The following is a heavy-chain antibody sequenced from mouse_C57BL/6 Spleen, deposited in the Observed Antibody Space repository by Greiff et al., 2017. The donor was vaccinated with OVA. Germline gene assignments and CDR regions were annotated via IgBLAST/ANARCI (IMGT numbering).Heavy chain of an antibody. D-gene: IGHD1-2*01. J-gene: IGHJ4*01. V-gene: IGHV6-3*01. CDR3: TAHPLEAMDY. CDR2: IRLKSDNYAT. CDR1: GFTFSNYW. Sequence: EVKVEESGGGLVQPGGSMKLSCVASGFTFSNYWMNWVRQSPEKGLEWVAQIRLKSDNYATHYAESVKGRFTISRDDSKGSVYLQMNNLRAEDTGIYYCTAHPLEAMDYWGQGTSVTVSS.